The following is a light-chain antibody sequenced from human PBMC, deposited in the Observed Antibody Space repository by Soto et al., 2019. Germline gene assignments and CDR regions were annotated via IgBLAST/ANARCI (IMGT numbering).Light chain of an antibody. J-gene: IGKJ4*01. Sequence: EIVMTQSLATLSVSPGERATLSCRASQSVIILLAWYQQKPGQAPRLLIHGATTRATGIPARFSGSGSGTEFTLTISSLQSEDFAVYYCEQYNNWPHAFGGGTKVDI. V-gene: IGKV3-15*01. CDR3: EQYNNWPHA. CDR2: GAT. CDR1: QSVIIL.